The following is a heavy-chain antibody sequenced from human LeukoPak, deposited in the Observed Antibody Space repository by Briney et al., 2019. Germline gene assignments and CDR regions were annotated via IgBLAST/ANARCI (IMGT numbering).Heavy chain of an antibody. CDR2: IYHSGPT. CDR1: GYSISSGHY. D-gene: IGHD2-21*01. J-gene: IGHJ4*02. V-gene: IGHV4-38-2*02. CDR3: ARDVDRFDY. Sequence: SETLSLTCSVSGYSISSGHYWGWIRQPPGKGLEWIGSIYHSGPTYYNPSLKSRVTISVDTSKNHFSLTLSFVTAADTAVYYCARDVDRFDYWGQGTLVTVSS.